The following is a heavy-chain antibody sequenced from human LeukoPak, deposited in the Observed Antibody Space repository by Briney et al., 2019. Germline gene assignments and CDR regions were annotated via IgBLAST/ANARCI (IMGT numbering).Heavy chain of an antibody. V-gene: IGHV3-30*18. CDR1: GFTFSRYG. CDR2: ISYDGSDK. Sequence: GGSLRLSCAASGFTFSRYGMLWVRQAPGKGLEWVAVISYDGSDKYYADSVKGRFTISRDNSKNTLYLQMSSLRAEDTAVYYCAKDSDIAAAGYYFDYWGQGTLVTVSS. D-gene: IGHD6-13*01. J-gene: IGHJ4*02. CDR3: AKDSDIAAAGYYFDY.